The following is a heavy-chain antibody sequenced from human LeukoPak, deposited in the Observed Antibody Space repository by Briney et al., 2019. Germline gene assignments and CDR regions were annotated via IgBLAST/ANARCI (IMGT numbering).Heavy chain of an antibody. CDR1: GGSISSGSYY. CDR3: ARGLSGFWNNYDDY. V-gene: IGHV4-61*02. Sequence: SETLSLTCTVSGGSISSGSYYWSWIRQPAGKGLEWIGRIYTSGNTNYNPSLKSRVIISVDTSKNQFSLKLSSVTAADTAVYYCARGLSGFWNNYDDYWGQGTLVTVSS. J-gene: IGHJ4*02. CDR2: IYTSGNT. D-gene: IGHD3-3*01.